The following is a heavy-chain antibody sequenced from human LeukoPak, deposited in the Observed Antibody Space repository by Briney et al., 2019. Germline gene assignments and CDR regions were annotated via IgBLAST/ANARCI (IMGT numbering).Heavy chain of an antibody. D-gene: IGHD2-2*01. J-gene: IGHJ5*02. V-gene: IGHV4-39*07. CDR2: IYYSGST. CDR1: GGSISSSSYY. CDR3: ARLGDDCSTPRCYGGWFDP. Sequence: SEALSLTCTVSGGSISSSSYYWGWIRQPPGKGLEWIGSIYYSGSTYYNPSLKSRATISIDSSKNQFSLKLNSVTAADTAVYYCARLGDDCSTPRCYGGWFDPWGQGTPVTVSS.